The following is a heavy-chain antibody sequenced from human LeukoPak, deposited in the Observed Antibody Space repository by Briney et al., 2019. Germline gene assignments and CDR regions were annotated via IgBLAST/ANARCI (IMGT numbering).Heavy chain of an antibody. V-gene: IGHV1-46*01. D-gene: IGHD2-21*02. J-gene: IGHJ3*02. CDR1: GYTFTSYY. Sequence: ASVKVSCKASGYTFTSYYMHWVRQAPGQGLEWMGIINPSGGSTSYAQKFQGRVTMTRDMSTSTVYMDLSSLRSEDTAVYYCARGIVVVTSSGNAFDIWGQGTMVTVSS. CDR2: INPSGGST. CDR3: ARGIVVVTSSGNAFDI.